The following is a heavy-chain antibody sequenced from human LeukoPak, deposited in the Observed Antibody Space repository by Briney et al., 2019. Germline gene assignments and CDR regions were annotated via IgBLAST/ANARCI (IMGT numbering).Heavy chain of an antibody. Sequence: SETLSLTCAVYGGSFSGYYWSWIRQPPGKGLEWIGEINHSGSTNYNPSLKSRVTISVDTSKNQFSLKLSSVTAADTAVYYCARADDYGDHYWDQGTLVTVSS. D-gene: IGHD4-17*01. J-gene: IGHJ4*02. CDR2: INHSGST. CDR1: GGSFSGYY. V-gene: IGHV4-34*01. CDR3: ARADDYGDHY.